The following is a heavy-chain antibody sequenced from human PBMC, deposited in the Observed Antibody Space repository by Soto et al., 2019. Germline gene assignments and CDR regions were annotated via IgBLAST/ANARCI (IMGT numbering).Heavy chain of an antibody. V-gene: IGHV4-34*01. Sequence: SETLSLTCAVYGESFSAYIWTWIRQTPGKGLQWIGQINHSGSASYNPSLKSRVTISVDTSKNQFSLKLTSVTAADTAVYYCAAPPRCWGRGTLVTVAS. CDR3: AAPPRC. CDR2: INHSGSA. CDR1: GESFSAYI. J-gene: IGHJ4*02.